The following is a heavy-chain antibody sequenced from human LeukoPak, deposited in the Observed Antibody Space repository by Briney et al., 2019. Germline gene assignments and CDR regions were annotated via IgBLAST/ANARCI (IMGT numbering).Heavy chain of an antibody. D-gene: IGHD3-16*01. Sequence: GGSLRLSCAASGIIFSTYVMHWVRQAPGRGLEWVAVISSDGSSKYYADSVRGRFSISRDNSNNTLVVQMNSLRAEDTAVYYCARAKKIWSTLGDWGQGTLVTVSS. CDR1: GIIFSTYV. J-gene: IGHJ4*02. CDR2: ISSDGSSK. CDR3: ARAKKIWSTLGD. V-gene: IGHV3-30-3*01.